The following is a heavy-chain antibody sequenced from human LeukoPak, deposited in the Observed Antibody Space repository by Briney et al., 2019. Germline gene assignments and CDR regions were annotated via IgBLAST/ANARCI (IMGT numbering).Heavy chain of an antibody. CDR1: GFTFSSYA. J-gene: IGHJ4*02. V-gene: IGHV3-23*01. Sequence: PGGSLRLSCAASGFTFSSYAMSWVRQAPGKGLEWVSAISGSGGSTYYADSVKGRFTISRDNSKNTLYLQMNSLRAEDTAVYYCAKNVGRGGISQNTIPDYWGQGTLVTVSS. D-gene: IGHD3-16*02. CDR3: AKNVGRGGISQNTIPDY. CDR2: ISGSGGST.